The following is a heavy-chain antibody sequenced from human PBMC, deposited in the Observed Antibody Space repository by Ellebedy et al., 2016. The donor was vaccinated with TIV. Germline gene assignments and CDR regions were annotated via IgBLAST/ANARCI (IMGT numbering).Heavy chain of an antibody. D-gene: IGHD3-10*01. J-gene: IGHJ6*02. Sequence: PGGSLRLSCNVSGDTSSNYWIIWVRQMPGNGLEWMGRIDPTDSYTTYSPSFQGHVTLSAAKPIRTAYLQWRSLRASDTAMYFCARLTVYYYGSGTNGMDVWGPGTTVTVSS. CDR3: ARLTVYYYGSGTNGMDV. CDR2: IDPTDSYT. V-gene: IGHV5-10-1*01. CDR1: GDTSSNYW.